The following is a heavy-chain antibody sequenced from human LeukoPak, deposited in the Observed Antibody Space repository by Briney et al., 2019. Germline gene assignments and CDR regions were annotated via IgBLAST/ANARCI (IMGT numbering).Heavy chain of an antibody. CDR2: IYYSGST. D-gene: IGHD1-14*01. J-gene: IGHJ6*02. CDR3: ARERDNGGYYCMDV. Sequence: SETLSLTCTVSGGSISSYYWSWIRQPPGEGLEWIGYIYYSGSTNYNPSLKSRVTISVDTSKNQFSLKLSSVTAADTAVYYCARERDNGGYYCMDVWGQGTTVIVSS. V-gene: IGHV4-59*01. CDR1: GGSISSYY.